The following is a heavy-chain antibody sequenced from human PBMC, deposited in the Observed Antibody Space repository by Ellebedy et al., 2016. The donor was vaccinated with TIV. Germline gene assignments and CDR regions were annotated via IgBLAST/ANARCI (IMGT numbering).Heavy chain of an antibody. J-gene: IGHJ4*02. CDR2: INHSGST. CDR3: ARDLGTVWTTPFDY. V-gene: IGHV4-34*01. D-gene: IGHD4-17*01. CDR1: GGSISSYY. Sequence: SETLSLTCTVSGGSISSYYWSWIRQPPGKGLEWIGEINHSGSTKYNPSLKSRVTISVDTSKNQFSLKLSSVTAADTAVYYCARDLGTVWTTPFDYWGQGTLVTVSS.